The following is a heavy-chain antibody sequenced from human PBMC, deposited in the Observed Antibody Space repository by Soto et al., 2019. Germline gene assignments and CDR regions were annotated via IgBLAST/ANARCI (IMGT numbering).Heavy chain of an antibody. J-gene: IGHJ4*02. V-gene: IGHV1-3*01. D-gene: IGHD2-21*02. CDR3: ARSIVVVTALDY. CDR2: INAGNGNT. CDR1: GYTFTSFA. Sequence: ASVKVSCKASGYTFTSFAMHWVRQAPGHRLEWMGWINAGNGNTKSSQKFQGRVTITRDTSASTAYMELSSLRAEDTAVYYCARSIVVVTALDYWGQGTLVTVSS.